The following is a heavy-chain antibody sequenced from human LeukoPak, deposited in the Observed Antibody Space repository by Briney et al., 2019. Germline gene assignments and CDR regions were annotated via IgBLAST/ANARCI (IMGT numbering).Heavy chain of an antibody. CDR3: ARVGEYYYDSSGYLLQH. Sequence: GASVKVSCKASGYTFTSYGISWVRQAPGQGLEWMGGIIPIFGTANYAQKFQGRVTITTDESTSTAYMELSSLRSEDTAVYYCARVGEYYYDSSGYLLQHWGQGTLVTVSS. CDR1: GYTFTSYG. J-gene: IGHJ1*01. V-gene: IGHV1-69*05. CDR2: IIPIFGTA. D-gene: IGHD3-22*01.